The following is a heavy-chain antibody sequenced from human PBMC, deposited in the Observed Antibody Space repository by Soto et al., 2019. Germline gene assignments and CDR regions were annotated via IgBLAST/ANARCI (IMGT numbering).Heavy chain of an antibody. Sequence: EVQLVESGGGLVQPGRSLRLSCAASGFTFDDYAMHWVRQAPGKGLEWVSGISWNSGSIGYADSVKGRFTISRDNAKNPLHLQMNSLRAEDTSLYYCAKASPMVRGVITNMFDYWGQGTLVTVSS. J-gene: IGHJ4*02. D-gene: IGHD3-10*01. CDR2: ISWNSGSI. CDR1: GFTFDDYA. CDR3: AKASPMVRGVITNMFDY. V-gene: IGHV3-9*01.